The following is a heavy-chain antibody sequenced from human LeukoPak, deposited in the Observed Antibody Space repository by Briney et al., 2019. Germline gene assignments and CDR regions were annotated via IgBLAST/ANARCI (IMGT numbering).Heavy chain of an antibody. Sequence: SGGCLRLSCAASVVTFRSYCVHWVRQAPGKGLEWVAFIWYDGSNKYYADSVKGRFTISRDNSRNTLFLQMNSLRAEDTAVYYCATDRATQYFDYWGQGTLVSVSS. CDR2: IWYDGSNK. CDR3: ATDRATQYFDY. D-gene: IGHD2-15*01. V-gene: IGHV3-30*02. J-gene: IGHJ4*02. CDR1: VVTFRSYC.